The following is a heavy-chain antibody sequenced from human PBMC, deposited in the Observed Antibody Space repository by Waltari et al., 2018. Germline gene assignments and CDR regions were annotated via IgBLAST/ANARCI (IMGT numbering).Heavy chain of an antibody. J-gene: IGHJ6*02. CDR3: AREAVTTQYIGMDV. CDR1: GFTVSSNY. D-gene: IGHD4-17*01. V-gene: IGHV3-53*01. CDR2: IYSGGST. Sequence: EVQLVESGGGLIQPGGSLRLSCAASGFTVSSNYMSWVRQAPGKGLAWVSVIYSGGSTYYADSVKGRFTISRDNSKNTLYLQMNSLRAEDTAVYYCAREAVTTQYIGMDVWGQGTTVTVSS.